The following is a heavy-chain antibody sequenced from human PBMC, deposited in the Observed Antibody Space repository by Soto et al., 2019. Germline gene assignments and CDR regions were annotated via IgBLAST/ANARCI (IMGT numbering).Heavy chain of an antibody. CDR1: GGSISSYY. Sequence: QVQLQESGPGLVKPSETLSLTCTVSGGSISSYYWSWIRQPPGKGLEWIGYIYYSGSTNYNPSLKSRVTISVDTSKNQCSLKLSSVTAADTAVYYCAVAMTTVTKFDYWGQGTLVTVSS. J-gene: IGHJ4*02. D-gene: IGHD4-17*01. CDR3: AVAMTTVTKFDY. CDR2: IYYSGST. V-gene: IGHV4-59*01.